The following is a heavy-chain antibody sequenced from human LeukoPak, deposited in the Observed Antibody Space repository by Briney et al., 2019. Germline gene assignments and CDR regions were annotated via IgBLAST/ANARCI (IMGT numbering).Heavy chain of an antibody. Sequence: PSETLSLTCTVSGGSISSSSYYWGWIRQPPGKGLEWIGSIYYSGSTYYNPSLKSRVTISVDTSKNQFSLKLSSVTAADTAVYYCARRGYYYGSGSYYIFDYWGQGTLVTVSS. CDR1: GGSISSSSYY. CDR2: IYYSGST. J-gene: IGHJ4*02. D-gene: IGHD3-10*01. CDR3: ARRGYYYGSGSYYIFDY. V-gene: IGHV4-39*07.